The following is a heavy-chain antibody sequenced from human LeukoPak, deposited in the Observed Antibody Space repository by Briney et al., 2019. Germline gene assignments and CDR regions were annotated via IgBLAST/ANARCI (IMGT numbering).Heavy chain of an antibody. CDR3: ARGYSGTYHKPDFGY. J-gene: IGHJ4*02. CDR2: INDSGST. CDR1: GGSFISYY. Sequence: SETLSLTCTVHGGSFISYYWSWIRQPPGKGLEWIGEINDSGSTNYNPSLKSRVTISVDTSKNQFSLKLNSVTAADTAVYFSARGYSGTYHKPDFGYWGQGTLVTVSS. V-gene: IGHV4-34*01. D-gene: IGHD1-26*01.